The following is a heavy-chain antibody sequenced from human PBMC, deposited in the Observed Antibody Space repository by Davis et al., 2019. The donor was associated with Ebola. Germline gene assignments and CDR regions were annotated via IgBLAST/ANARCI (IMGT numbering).Heavy chain of an antibody. J-gene: IGHJ6*02. CDR2: ISYDGSNK. CDR1: GFTFSSYA. CDR3: ARDNPYSSSWYGLSYYYYGMDV. Sequence: GESLKISCAASGFTFSSYAMHWVRQAPGKGLEWVAVISYDGSNKYYADSVKGRFTISRDNSKNTLYLQMNSLRAEDTAVYYCARDNPYSSSWYGLSYYYYGMDVWGQGTTVTVSS. D-gene: IGHD6-13*01. V-gene: IGHV3-30-3*01.